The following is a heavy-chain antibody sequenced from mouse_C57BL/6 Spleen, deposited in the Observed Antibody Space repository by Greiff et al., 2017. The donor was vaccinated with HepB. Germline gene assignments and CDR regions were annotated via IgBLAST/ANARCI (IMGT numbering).Heavy chain of an antibody. J-gene: IGHJ4*01. Sequence: VQLQQPGAELVRPGSSVKLSCKASGYTFTSYWMDWVKQRPGQGLEWIGNIYPSDSETHYNQKFKDKATLTVDKSSSTAYMQLSSLTSEDSAVYYCARDYSNYSYAMDYWGQGTSVTVSS. CDR1: GYTFTSYW. V-gene: IGHV1-61*01. D-gene: IGHD2-5*01. CDR2: IYPSDSET. CDR3: ARDYSNYSYAMDY.